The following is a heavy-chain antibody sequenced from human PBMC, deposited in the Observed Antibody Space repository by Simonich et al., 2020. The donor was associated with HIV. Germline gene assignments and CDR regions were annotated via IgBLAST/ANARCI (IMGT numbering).Heavy chain of an antibody. V-gene: IGHV1-2*06. J-gene: IGHJ3*02. Sequence: VQLVQSGAEVKKPGASVKVSCKASGYTFIGYYMHWVRQAPGQGLEGMGRINPTRGGTNYAQNFQGRVTMTRDTSISTAYMELSRLRSDDTAVYYCARSRSGPFDAFDIWGQGTMVTVSS. CDR1: GYTFIGYY. CDR3: ARSRSGPFDAFDI. CDR2: INPTRGGT. D-gene: IGHD3-3*01.